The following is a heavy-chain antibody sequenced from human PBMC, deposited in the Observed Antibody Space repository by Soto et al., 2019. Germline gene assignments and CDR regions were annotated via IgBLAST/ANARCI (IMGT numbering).Heavy chain of an antibody. J-gene: IGHJ6*02. CDR1: GFTFSSDS. Sequence: EVQLVETGGDLIQPGGSLRLSCAASGFTFSSDSMTWVRQAPGKGLEWISIIYSDNNTDYADSVKGRFSISRDTSKKILYLQLNSLRAEDTAEYYCARHYSAMGVWGQGTTVTVSS. CDR2: IYSDNNT. CDR3: ARHYSAMGV. V-gene: IGHV3-53*02.